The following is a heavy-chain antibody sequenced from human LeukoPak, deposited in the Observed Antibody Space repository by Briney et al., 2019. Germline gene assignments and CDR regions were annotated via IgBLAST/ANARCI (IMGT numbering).Heavy chain of an antibody. CDR2: INHSGST. J-gene: IGHJ4*02. D-gene: IGHD3-9*01. CDR1: GFTFSSYS. CDR3: ARRRLRYFDWLFPLTSFDY. V-gene: IGHV4-34*01. Sequence: GSLRLFCAASGFTFSSYSMNWVRHPPGKGLEWIGEINHSGSTNYNPSLKSRVTISVDTSKNQFSLKLSSVTAADTAVYYCARRRLRYFDWLFPLTSFDYWGQGTLVTVSS.